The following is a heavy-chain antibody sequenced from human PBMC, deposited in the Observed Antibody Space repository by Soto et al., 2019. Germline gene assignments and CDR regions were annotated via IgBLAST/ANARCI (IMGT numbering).Heavy chain of an antibody. Sequence: VKVSCKASGYSFTNYAITWVRQAPGEGLEWMGWITAYNGKTNNAQKFQGRVTMTTDTSASTAYMELRSLRSDDTAVYYCAREMTTMTFYDYWGQGTLVTVSS. CDR2: ITAYNGKT. J-gene: IGHJ4*02. CDR1: GYSFTNYA. CDR3: AREMTTMTFYDY. V-gene: IGHV1-18*01.